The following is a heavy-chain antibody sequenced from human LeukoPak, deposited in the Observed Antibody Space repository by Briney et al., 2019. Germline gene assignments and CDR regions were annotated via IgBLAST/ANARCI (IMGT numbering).Heavy chain of an antibody. CDR3: AKKGSKWARYISGWYGGQELATGDYFDY. CDR1: GCTFTSYD. D-gene: IGHD6-19*01. CDR2: MSPDSGKT. J-gene: IGHJ4*02. Sequence: ASVKVSCKASGCTFTSYDVNWVRQATGQGLEWMGWMSPDSGKTGYAQKFQGRVTMTRNTSISTAYLDLSSLTSEDTAVYYCAKKGSKWARYISGWYGGQELATGDYFDYWGQGTLVTVSS. V-gene: IGHV1-8*01.